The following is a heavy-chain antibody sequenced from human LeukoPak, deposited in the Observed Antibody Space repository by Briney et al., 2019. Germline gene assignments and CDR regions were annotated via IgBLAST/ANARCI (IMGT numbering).Heavy chain of an antibody. Sequence: GGSLRLSCAASGFTFSSYGMHWVRQAPGKGLEWVAVIWYDGSNKYYADSVKGRFTISRDNSKNTLYLQMNSLRAEDTAVYYCARDSKSSGSIDYWGQGTLVAVSS. CDR3: ARDSKSSGSIDY. CDR1: GFTFSSYG. CDR2: IWYDGSNK. J-gene: IGHJ4*02. D-gene: IGHD3-22*01. V-gene: IGHV3-33*01.